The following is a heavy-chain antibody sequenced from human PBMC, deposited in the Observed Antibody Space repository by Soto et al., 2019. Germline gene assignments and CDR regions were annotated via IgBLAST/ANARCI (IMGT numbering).Heavy chain of an antibody. CDR1: GGSISSYY. J-gene: IGHJ6*02. Sequence: SETLSLTCTVSGGSISSYYWSWIRQPPGKGLEWIGYIYYSGSTNYNPSLKSRVTISVDTSKNQFSLKLSSVTAADTAVYYCARTISYYGMDVWGQGTMVTVSS. V-gene: IGHV4-59*01. D-gene: IGHD3-3*01. CDR2: IYYSGST. CDR3: ARTISYYGMDV.